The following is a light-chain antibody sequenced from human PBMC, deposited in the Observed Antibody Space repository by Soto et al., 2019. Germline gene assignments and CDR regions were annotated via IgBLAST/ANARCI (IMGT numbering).Light chain of an antibody. CDR2: GAS. Sequence: PGERVTLSCRASQSVSSSYLTWYQQKPGQAPRLLIYGASTRATGIPARFSGSGSGTDFTLTISSPQPEDFAVYYCQQDYNLPYTFGQGTKLEIK. J-gene: IGKJ2*01. V-gene: IGKV3D-7*01. CDR3: QQDYNLPYT. CDR1: QSVSSSY.